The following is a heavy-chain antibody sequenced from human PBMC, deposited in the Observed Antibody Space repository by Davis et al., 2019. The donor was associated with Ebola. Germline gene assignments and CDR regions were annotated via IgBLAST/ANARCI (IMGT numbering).Heavy chain of an antibody. Sequence: MPSETLSLTCTVSGGSISSYYWSWIRQPPGKGLEWIGYIYYSGSTNYNPSLKSRVTISVDTSKNQFSLKLSSVTAADTAVYYCARASKGSSGWYNAWGSDDAFDIWGQGTMVTVSS. D-gene: IGHD6-19*01. CDR2: IYYSGST. CDR1: GGSISSYY. V-gene: IGHV4-59*01. CDR3: ARASKGSSGWYNAWGSDDAFDI. J-gene: IGHJ3*02.